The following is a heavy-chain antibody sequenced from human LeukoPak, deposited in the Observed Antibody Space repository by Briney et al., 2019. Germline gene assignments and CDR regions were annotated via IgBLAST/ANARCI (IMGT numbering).Heavy chain of an antibody. D-gene: IGHD3-16*02. J-gene: IGHJ4*02. V-gene: IGHV3-21*01. CDR2: ISSSSSYI. CDR1: GFTFSSYS. Sequence: GGSLRLSCAASGFTFSSYSMNWVRQAPGKGLEWVSSISSSSSYIYYADSVKGRFTISRDNAKNSLYLQMNSLRAEDTAVYYCARVPTGDYVWGSYRLPFYFDYWGQGTLVTVSS. CDR3: ARVPTGDYVWGSYRLPFYFDY.